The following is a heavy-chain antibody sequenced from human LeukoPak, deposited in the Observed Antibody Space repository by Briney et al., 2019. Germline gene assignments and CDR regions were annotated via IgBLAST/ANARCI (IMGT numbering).Heavy chain of an antibody. J-gene: IGHJ4*02. CDR1: GFTFSSYE. D-gene: IGHD2-2*01. CDR2: ISSSGSTK. Sequence: GGSLRLSCAASGFTFSSYEMNWVRQAPGKGLEWVSSISSSGSTKYYADSVKGRFTISRDNAKNSLYLQMNSLRADDTAVYYCARGRAADQLLWYFDYWGQGTLVTVSS. V-gene: IGHV3-48*03. CDR3: ARGRAADQLLWYFDY.